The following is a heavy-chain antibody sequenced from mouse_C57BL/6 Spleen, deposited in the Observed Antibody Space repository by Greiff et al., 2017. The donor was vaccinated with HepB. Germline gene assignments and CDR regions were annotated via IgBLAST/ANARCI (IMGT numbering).Heavy chain of an antibody. J-gene: IGHJ3*01. CDR1: GFTFSDYG. CDR2: ISSGSSTI. V-gene: IGHV5-17*01. D-gene: IGHD2-2*01. CDR3: ARYLRYGYASFAY. Sequence: EVMLVESGGGLVKPGGSLKLSCAASGFTFSDYGMHWVRQAPEKGLEWVAYISSGSSTIYYADTVKGRFTISRDNAKNTLFLQMTSLRSEDTAMYYCARYLRYGYASFAYWGQGTLVTVSA.